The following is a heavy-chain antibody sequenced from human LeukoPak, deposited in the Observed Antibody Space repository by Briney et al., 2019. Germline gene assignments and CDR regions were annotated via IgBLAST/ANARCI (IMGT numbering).Heavy chain of an antibody. Sequence: GGSLRLSCAASGFAFTSCWMSWVRQAPGKGLEWVANIKQDGSEKYYVDSVKGRFTISRDNAKNSLYLQMNSLSAEDTAVYYCATSRSFDYWGQGTLVTVSS. V-gene: IGHV3-7*01. CDR2: IKQDGSEK. CDR1: GFAFTSCW. J-gene: IGHJ4*02. CDR3: ATSRSFDY.